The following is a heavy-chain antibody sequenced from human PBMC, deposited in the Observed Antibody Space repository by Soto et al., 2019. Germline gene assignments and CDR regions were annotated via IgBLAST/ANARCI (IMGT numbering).Heavy chain of an antibody. Sequence: QVQLVQSGAEVKKPGSSVKVSCKASGGTFSSYAISWVQQAPGQVLEWMGGIIPIFGTANYAQKFQGRVTITADESTSTAYMELSSLRSEDTALYYCASHGITGTWVYYYGLDVWGQGTTVTVSS. D-gene: IGHD1-7*01. CDR3: ASHGITGTWVYYYGLDV. V-gene: IGHV1-69*12. J-gene: IGHJ6*02. CDR1: GGTFSSYA. CDR2: IIPIFGTA.